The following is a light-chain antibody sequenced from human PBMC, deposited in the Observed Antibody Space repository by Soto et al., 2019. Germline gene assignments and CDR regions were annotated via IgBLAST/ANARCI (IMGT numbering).Light chain of an antibody. Sequence: TQSAASLNLSPGERATLSCRASQTVTSSYISWYQQKPGQAPRLLIYGASTRATGIPARFSGSGSGTDFTLTINSLQPEDFAVYYCQQDYNLPWTFGQGTKVDIK. V-gene: IGKV3D-7*01. CDR1: QTVTSSY. CDR2: GAS. J-gene: IGKJ1*01. CDR3: QQDYNLPWT.